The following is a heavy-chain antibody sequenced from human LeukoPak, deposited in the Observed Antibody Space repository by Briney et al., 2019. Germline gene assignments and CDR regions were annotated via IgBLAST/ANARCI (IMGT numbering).Heavy chain of an antibody. CDR3: ARSMTRMTTVTWFDY. D-gene: IGHD4-17*01. CDR1: GVTFSDYY. CDR2: ISSGT. Sequence: PGGSLRLSCAASGVTFSDYYMSWIRQAPGKGLEWAAYISSGTCYADSVKGRFTISRDNAKNSLYLQMNSLRAEDTAVYYCARSMTRMTTVTWFDYWGQGTLVTVSS. J-gene: IGHJ4*02. V-gene: IGHV3-11*01.